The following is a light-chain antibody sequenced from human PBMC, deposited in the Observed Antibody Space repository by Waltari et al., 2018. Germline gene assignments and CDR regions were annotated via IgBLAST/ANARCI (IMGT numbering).Light chain of an antibody. J-gene: IGLJ2*01. CDR3: QAWDSSTAV. V-gene: IGLV3-1*01. CDR1: KLGDQY. Sequence: QPPSVSVSPGQTASITCSGDKLGDQYACWYQQKPGQSPLVVIYQDTKRPSGIPERFSGSNSGNTATLTISGTQAMDEADYYCQAWDSSTAVFGGGTKLTVL. CDR2: QDT.